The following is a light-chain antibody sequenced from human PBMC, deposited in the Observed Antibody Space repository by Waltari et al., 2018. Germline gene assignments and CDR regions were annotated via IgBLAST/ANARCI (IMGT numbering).Light chain of an antibody. J-gene: IGKJ2*01. CDR1: QSLLHSNAYNY. CDR2: LGS. V-gene: IGKV2-28*01. CDR3: MQALQTPYT. Sequence: DIVMTQSPLSLPVTPGEPASISCRFSQSLLHSNAYNYLDWYLQKAGQSPQLLIYLGSSRASGVPDRFSGSGSGTDFTLNISRVEAADVGVYYCMQALQTPYTFGQGTKLEIK.